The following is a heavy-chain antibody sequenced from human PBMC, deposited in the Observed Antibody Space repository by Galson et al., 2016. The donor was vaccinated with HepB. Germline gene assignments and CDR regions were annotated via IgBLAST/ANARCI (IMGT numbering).Heavy chain of an antibody. J-gene: IGHJ4*02. D-gene: IGHD1-26*01. CDR3: ARGLPNSGKNYGHGLYFDY. CDR1: GFNFKVYG. V-gene: IGHV3-33*01. CDR2: IWYDGSNE. Sequence: SLRLSCAASGFNFKVYGMHWVRQAPGKGLDWVAVIWYDGSNEDYADSVKGRFTISKDNSKNTVDLQMNSLRAEDTAVYYCARGLPNSGKNYGHGLYFDYWGQGTLVTVSS.